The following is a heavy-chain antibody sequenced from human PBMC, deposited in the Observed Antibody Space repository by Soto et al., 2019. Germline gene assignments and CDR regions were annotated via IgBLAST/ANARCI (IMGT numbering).Heavy chain of an antibody. J-gene: IGHJ6*03. V-gene: IGHV3-66*01. Sequence: PGESLKISCAASGFTVSSNYMTWVRQAPGKGLEWVSVIYSGGYTYYADSVKGRFTISRDNSKNTLYLQMNSLRAEDTAVYYCARGAGTYMDVWGKGTTVTVSS. CDR2: IYSGGYT. CDR3: ARGAGTYMDV. D-gene: IGHD1-1*01. CDR1: GFTVSSNY.